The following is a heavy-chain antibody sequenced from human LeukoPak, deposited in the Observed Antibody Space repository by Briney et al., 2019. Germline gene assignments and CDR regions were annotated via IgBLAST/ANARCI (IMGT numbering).Heavy chain of an antibody. CDR1: GFPLSSYW. CDR3: TRVGYIDEGIDY. V-gene: IGHV3-7*04. D-gene: IGHD5-24*01. J-gene: IGHJ4*02. Sequence: GGSLRLSCVASGFPLSSYWMTWVRQAPGKGLEWVANIKQDGSKKSYVDSVKGRFTISRDNAKNSLYLQMNSLRAEDTAIYYCTRVGYIDEGIDYWGQGTLVTVSS. CDR2: IKQDGSKK.